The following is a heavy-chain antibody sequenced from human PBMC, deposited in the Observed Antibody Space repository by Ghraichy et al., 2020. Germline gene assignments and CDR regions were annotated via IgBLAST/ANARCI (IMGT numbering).Heavy chain of an antibody. Sequence: GESLNISCAASGFIFSSYYMNWVRQAPGKGLEWVSSISSTSSYIYYADSVKGRFTISRDNAKNSLYLQINSLRAEDTAVYYCARMDYFDSWGQGTLVTVSS. CDR1: GFIFSSYY. V-gene: IGHV3-21*01. J-gene: IGHJ4*02. CDR2: ISSTSSYI. CDR3: ARMDYFDS.